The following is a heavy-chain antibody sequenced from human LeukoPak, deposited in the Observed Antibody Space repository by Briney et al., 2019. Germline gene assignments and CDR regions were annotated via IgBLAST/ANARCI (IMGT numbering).Heavy chain of an antibody. V-gene: IGHV3-11*04. J-gene: IGHJ4*01. CDR3: VMTAGPPTDH. CDR2: ISAGGYHI. Sequence: GGSLRLSCTGSGFTFNDYYMSWVRQAPGKGLEWLSFISAGGYHIYYADSVRGRFTISRDTAKNSLYLQMNSLRVEDTAVYYCVMTAGPPTDHWGQGALVTVSS. CDR1: GFTFNDYY.